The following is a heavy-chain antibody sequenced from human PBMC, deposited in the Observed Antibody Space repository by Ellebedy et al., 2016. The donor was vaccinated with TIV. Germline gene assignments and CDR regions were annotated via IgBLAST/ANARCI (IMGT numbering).Heavy chain of an antibody. CDR2: ISYDGSNK. V-gene: IGHV3-30*04. D-gene: IGHD3-9*01. Sequence: GESLKISXAASGFTFRSYAMHWVRQAPGKGLEWVAVISYDGSNKYYADSVKGRFTISRDNSKNTLYLQMNSLRVEDTAVYYCANIWYGRSVDAFDIWGQGTMVTVSS. CDR1: GFTFRSYA. J-gene: IGHJ3*02. CDR3: ANIWYGRSVDAFDI.